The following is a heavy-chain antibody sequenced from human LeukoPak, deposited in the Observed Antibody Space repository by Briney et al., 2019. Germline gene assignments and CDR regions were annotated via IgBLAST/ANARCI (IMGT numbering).Heavy chain of an antibody. V-gene: IGHV1-46*01. CDR3: ARDPGSSSWYAYYYYGMDV. D-gene: IGHD6-13*01. CDR1: GYTFTSYY. Sequence: ASVKVSCKASGYTFTSYYMHWVRQAPGQGLEWMGIINPSGGSTSYAQKFQGRVTMTRDTSTSTVYMELSSLRSEDTAVYYCARDPGSSSWYAYYYYGMDVWGQGTTVTVSS. CDR2: INPSGGST. J-gene: IGHJ6*02.